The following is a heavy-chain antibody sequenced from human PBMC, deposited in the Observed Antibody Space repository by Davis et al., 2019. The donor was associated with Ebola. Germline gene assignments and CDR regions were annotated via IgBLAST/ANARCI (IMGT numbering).Heavy chain of an antibody. V-gene: IGHV4-30-4*01. CDR2: IYYSGST. CDR1: GGSISSGDYY. CDR3: ESIAAPRGYNWFDP. J-gene: IGHJ5*02. Sequence: PSETLSLTCTVSGGSISSGDYYWSWIRQPPGKGLEWIGYIYYSGSTYYNPSLKSRVTISVDTSKNQFSLKLSSVTAADTAVYYCESIAAPRGYNWFDPWGQGTLVTVSS. D-gene: IGHD6-6*01.